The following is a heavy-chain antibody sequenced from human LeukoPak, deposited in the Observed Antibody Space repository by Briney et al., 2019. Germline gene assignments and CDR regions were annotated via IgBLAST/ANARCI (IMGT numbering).Heavy chain of an antibody. CDR2: IKQDGSEK. CDR3: ARGGSNNY. D-gene: IGHD4-23*01. J-gene: IGHJ4*02. Sequence: PGGSLRLSCAASGFTFSSYWTSWVRQAPGKGLEWVANIKQDGSEKYYVDSVKGRFTISRDNAKNSLYLQMNSLRAEDTAVYYCARGGSNNYWGQGTLVTVSS. V-gene: IGHV3-7*01. CDR1: GFTFSSYW.